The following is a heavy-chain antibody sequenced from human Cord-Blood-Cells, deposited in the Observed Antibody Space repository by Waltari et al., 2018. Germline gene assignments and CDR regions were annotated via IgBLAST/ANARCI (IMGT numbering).Heavy chain of an antibody. Sequence: EVQLVESGGGLIQPGGSLRLSCAAPGFTVSSNYMSWVRQAPGKGLEWVSVIYSGGSTYYADSVKGRFTISRDNSKNTLYLQMNSLRAEDTAVYYCARHRESSSFDYWGQGTLVTVSS. CDR3: ARHRESSSFDY. V-gene: IGHV3-53*01. J-gene: IGHJ4*02. CDR2: IYSGGST. D-gene: IGHD6-6*01. CDR1: GFTVSSNY.